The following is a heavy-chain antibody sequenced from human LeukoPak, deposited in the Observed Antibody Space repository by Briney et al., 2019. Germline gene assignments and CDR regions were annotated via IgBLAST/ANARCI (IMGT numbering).Heavy chain of an antibody. CDR3: ARRGSGWY. Sequence: SETLSLTCNVSGASINSILYYWGWIRQPPGKGLEWIGNIFHDGSTYFNPSLKSRVSLSVDTSKRYFSLKLTSVTAADTAVYYCARRGSGWYWGQGTLVTVSS. CDR2: IFHDGST. J-gene: IGHJ4*02. D-gene: IGHD6-19*01. CDR1: GASINSILYY. V-gene: IGHV4-39*02.